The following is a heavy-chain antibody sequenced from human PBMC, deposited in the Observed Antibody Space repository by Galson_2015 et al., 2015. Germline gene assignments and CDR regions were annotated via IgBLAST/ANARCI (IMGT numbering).Heavy chain of an antibody. CDR3: ARDLSSKCYYFYGLDV. D-gene: IGHD4-11*01. Sequence: SLRLSCAASGFTFSSYAMSWVRQAPGKGLERVSTISGGGGGTFYADSVKGRFTISRDNSKNTLYLQMNSLRAEDTAAYYCARDLSSKCYYFYGLDVWGQGTAVTVSS. J-gene: IGHJ6*02. CDR2: ISGGGGGT. CDR1: GFTFSSYA. V-gene: IGHV3-23*01.